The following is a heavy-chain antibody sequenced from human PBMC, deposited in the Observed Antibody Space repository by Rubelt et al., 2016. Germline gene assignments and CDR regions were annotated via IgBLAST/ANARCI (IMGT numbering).Heavy chain of an antibody. Sequence: QVQLVQSGADMKNPGASVKVSCKASGYTFTDYYIHWVRQAPGQGLEWVGRINPNSGGTNYTQNFQGRVTMNRDTSRSTAYMERSRLRAHDTAVDYCARGRQHLTDWCQGALVTVSS. V-gene: IGHV1-2*06. CDR1: GYTFTDYY. J-gene: IGHJ4*02. D-gene: IGHD6-13*01. CDR2: INPNSGGT. CDR3: ARGRQHLTD.